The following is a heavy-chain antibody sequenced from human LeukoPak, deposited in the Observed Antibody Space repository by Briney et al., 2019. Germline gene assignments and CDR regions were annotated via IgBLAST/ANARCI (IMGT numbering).Heavy chain of an antibody. V-gene: IGHV1-18*01. D-gene: IGHD3-9*01. Sequence: ASVKVSCKASGYTFSSYGISWVRQAPGQGLEWVGWIRGDNGNTNYAQNFQGRVTMTTDTSTTTAHMKLRSLASDETAVYYCARVDLLTGYYFFAYWGQGTLVTVSS. CDR2: IRGDNGNT. CDR1: GYTFSSYG. CDR3: ARVDLLTGYYFFAY. J-gene: IGHJ4*02.